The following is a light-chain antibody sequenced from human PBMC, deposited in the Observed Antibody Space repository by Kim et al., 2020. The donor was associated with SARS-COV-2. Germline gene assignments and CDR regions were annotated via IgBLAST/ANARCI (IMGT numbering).Light chain of an antibody. J-gene: IGLJ1*01. CDR3: AAWGDSLGGPYV. CDR2: NNN. Sequence: QSVLTQPPSASGTPGQRVTISCSGSNSNIGRNTINWYQQFPGTAPKLVIYNNNQRPSGVPDRFSGSKSGTSASLAISVLQSEDEADYYCAAWGDSLGGPYVFGTGTKVTVL. V-gene: IGLV1-44*01. CDR1: NSNIGRNT.